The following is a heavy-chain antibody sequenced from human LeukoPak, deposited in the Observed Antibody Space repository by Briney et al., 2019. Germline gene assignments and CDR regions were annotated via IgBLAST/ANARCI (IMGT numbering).Heavy chain of an antibody. J-gene: IGHJ6*03. V-gene: IGHV4-39*07. CDR1: GGSISSSSYY. Sequence: SETLSLTCTVSGGSISSSSYYWGWIRQPPGKGLEWIGTISYSGSTYYNVSLKSRVTISVDTSKNQFSLKLSSVTAADTAVYYCARTTEGGYSYGYFYYYYMDVWGKGTTITISS. D-gene: IGHD5-18*01. CDR3: ARTTEGGYSYGYFYYYYMDV. CDR2: ISYSGST.